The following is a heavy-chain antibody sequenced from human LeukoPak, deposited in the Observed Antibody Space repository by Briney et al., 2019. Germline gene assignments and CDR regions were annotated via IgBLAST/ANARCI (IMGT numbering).Heavy chain of an antibody. D-gene: IGHD6-13*01. CDR2: IKSKSDGATT. CDR1: GFTFRNAW. CDR3: ARGLVLAAAGTGDWFDP. J-gene: IGHJ5*02. Sequence: GGSLRLSCADSGFTFRNAWMSWVRQAPGKGLEWVGRIKSKSDGATTDYAAPVKGRFTISRDDSKNTLSLQMNSLRVEDTAVYYCARGLVLAAAGTGDWFDPWGQGTLVTVSS. V-gene: IGHV3-15*01.